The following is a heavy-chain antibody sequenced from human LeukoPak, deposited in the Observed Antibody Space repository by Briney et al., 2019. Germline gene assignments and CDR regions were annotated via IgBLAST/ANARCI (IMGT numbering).Heavy chain of an antibody. J-gene: IGHJ3*01. Sequence: GGSLRLSCAASGFDFTGNHMNWVRQVPGKGLEWLSYISASSRTIHYADSVKGRFTVSRDNAENSLYLQMDSQRVEDMAIYYCAKSRGWFEVLDVWGQGTLVTVSS. CDR1: GFDFTGNH. CDR3: AKSRGWFEVLDV. V-gene: IGHV3-48*04. D-gene: IGHD3-10*01. CDR2: ISASSRTI.